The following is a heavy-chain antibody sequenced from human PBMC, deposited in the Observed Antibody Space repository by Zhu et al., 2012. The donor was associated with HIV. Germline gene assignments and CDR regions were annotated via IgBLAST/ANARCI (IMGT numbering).Heavy chain of an antibody. CDR2: IRSKANNYAT. V-gene: IGHV3-73*02. Sequence: EVQLVESGGDLVQRGGSLKLSCVASGFTFSGSAIHWVRRASGKGLEWVGHIRSKANNYATAYAASVKGRFSISRDDSKNMAFLQMNSLKTEDTAVYYCTRMSPRGYYYYYAMDVWGQGTTVTVSS. J-gene: IGHJ6*02. CDR1: GFTFSGSA. CDR3: TRMSPRGYYYYYAMDV.